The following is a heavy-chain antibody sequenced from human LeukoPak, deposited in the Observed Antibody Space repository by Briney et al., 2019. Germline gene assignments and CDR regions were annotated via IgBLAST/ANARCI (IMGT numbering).Heavy chain of an antibody. CDR3: ASNYCGGDCYTNWYFDL. V-gene: IGHV3-30*02. CDR1: GFTFSSYG. J-gene: IGHJ2*01. CDR2: IRYDGSNK. D-gene: IGHD2-21*02. Sequence: GGSLRLSCAASGFTFSSYGMHWVRQAPGKGLEWVAFIRYDGSNKYYADSVKGRFTISRDNSKNTLYLQMNSLRAEDTAVYYCASNYCGGDCYTNWYFDLWGRGTLVTVSS.